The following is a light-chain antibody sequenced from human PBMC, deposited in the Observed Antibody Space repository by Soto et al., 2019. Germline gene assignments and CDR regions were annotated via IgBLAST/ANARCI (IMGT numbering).Light chain of an antibody. Sequence: QSVLTQPASLSGSPGQSITISCTGSSSDVGGYNYLSWYQQHPGKAPKLIIYEVSNRPSGVSDRFSGSKSGNTASLTISGLQAEDEADFFCSSFTSTSTLVFGTGTKVTVL. CDR3: SSFTSTSTLV. J-gene: IGLJ1*01. CDR2: EVS. CDR1: SSDVGGYNY. V-gene: IGLV2-14*01.